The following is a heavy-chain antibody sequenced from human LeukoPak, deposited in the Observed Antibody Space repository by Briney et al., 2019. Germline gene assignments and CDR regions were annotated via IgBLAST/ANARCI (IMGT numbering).Heavy chain of an antibody. Sequence: SETLSLTCTVSGGSISSSSYYWGWIRQPPGKGLEWIGSIYYSGSTYYNPSLKSRVTISVDTSKNQFSLKLSSVTAADTAVYYCARREVSWWEPSNAFDIWGQGTMVTVSS. CDR1: GGSISSSSYY. V-gene: IGHV4-39*01. D-gene: IGHD1-26*01. J-gene: IGHJ3*02. CDR3: ARREVSWWEPSNAFDI. CDR2: IYYSGST.